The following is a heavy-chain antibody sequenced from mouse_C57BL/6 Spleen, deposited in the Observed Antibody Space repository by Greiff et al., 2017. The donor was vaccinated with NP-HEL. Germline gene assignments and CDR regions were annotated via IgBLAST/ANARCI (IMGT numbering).Heavy chain of an antibody. CDR2: ISSGGDYI. CDR3: TLLREGDDMDY. V-gene: IGHV5-9-1*02. J-gene: IGHJ4*01. D-gene: IGHD1-1*01. Sequence: EVQGVESGEGLVKPGGSLKLSCAASGFTFSSYAMSWVRQTPEKRLAWVAYISSGGDYIYYAAPVKGRFTISRDNARNTLYLQISSLKSEDTAMYYCTLLREGDDMDYWGQGTSVTVSS. CDR1: GFTFSSYA.